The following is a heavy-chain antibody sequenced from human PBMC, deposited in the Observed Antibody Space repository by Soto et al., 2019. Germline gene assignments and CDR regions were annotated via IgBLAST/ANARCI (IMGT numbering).Heavy chain of an antibody. D-gene: IGHD3-9*01. CDR1: GFTFSSYG. J-gene: IGHJ4*02. V-gene: IGHV3-33*01. CDR2: IWYDGSNK. CDR3: ARRGDFDWLLEYYFDY. Sequence: PGGSLRLSCAASGFTFSSYGMHWVRQAPGKGLEWVAVIWYDGSNKYYADSVKGRFTISRDNSKNSLYLQMNSLRAEDTAVYYCARRGDFDWLLEYYFDYWGQGTLVTVSS.